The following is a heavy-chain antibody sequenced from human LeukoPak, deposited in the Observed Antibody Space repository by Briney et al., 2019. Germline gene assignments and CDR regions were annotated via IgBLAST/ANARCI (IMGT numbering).Heavy chain of an antibody. V-gene: IGHV3-20*04. CDR1: GFIFDDYG. CDR3: ARAHYSGSFGY. D-gene: IGHD1-26*01. J-gene: IGHJ4*02. Sequence: AGGSLRLSCAASGFIFDDYGMSWVPQAPGKGLEWVSGINWNGGSTGYADSVKGRFTISRDNAKNSLYLQMNSLRAEDTASYYCARAHYSGSFGYWGQGTLVSVSS. CDR2: INWNGGST.